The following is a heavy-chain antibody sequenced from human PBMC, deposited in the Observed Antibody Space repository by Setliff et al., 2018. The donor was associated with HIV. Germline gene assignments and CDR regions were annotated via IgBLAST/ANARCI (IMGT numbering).Heavy chain of an antibody. J-gene: IGHJ6*03. Sequence: SETLSLTCTVSGGSISSNNYYWGWIRQPPGKGLEWIGNIHYSGSTNYNPSLKSRVTISVDTSKNQFSLKLSSVTAADTAVYYCNIYYYYYMDVWGKGTTVTVSS. V-gene: IGHV4-39*07. CDR1: GGSISSNNYY. CDR2: IHYSGST. CDR3: NIYYYYYMDV.